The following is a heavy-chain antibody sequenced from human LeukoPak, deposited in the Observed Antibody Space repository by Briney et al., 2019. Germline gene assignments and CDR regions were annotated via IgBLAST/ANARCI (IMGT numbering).Heavy chain of an antibody. CDR3: ARTYYYDSSY. CDR1: GGSISNSYYY. CDR2: IYYSGNT. Sequence: PSETLSLTCTVSGGSISNSYYYWGWIRQPPGKGLEWIGSIYYSGNTYYNPSPKSRATISVDTSKNQFSLKLSSVTAADTAVYYCARTYYYDSSYWGQGTLVTVSS. D-gene: IGHD3-22*01. J-gene: IGHJ4*02. V-gene: IGHV4-39*01.